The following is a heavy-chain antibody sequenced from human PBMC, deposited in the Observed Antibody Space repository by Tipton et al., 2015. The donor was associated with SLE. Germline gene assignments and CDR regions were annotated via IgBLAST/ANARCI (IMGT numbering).Heavy chain of an antibody. Sequence: SLRLSCVVSGFTSSSYWMSWVRQAPGKGLEWVANIKQDGSEKYYVDSVKGRFTISRDNAKNSLYLQMNSLRIEDTAVYYCARGADQYNAYDGTFDSWGQGTLVTVSS. CDR3: ARGADQYNAYDGTFDS. CDR1: GFTSSSYW. J-gene: IGHJ4*02. CDR2: IKQDGSEK. D-gene: IGHD3-22*01. V-gene: IGHV3-7*01.